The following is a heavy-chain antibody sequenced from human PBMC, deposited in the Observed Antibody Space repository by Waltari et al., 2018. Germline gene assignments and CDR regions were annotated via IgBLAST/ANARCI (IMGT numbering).Heavy chain of an antibody. CDR2: IYPGDSDT. CDR3: ARGLGAVVALYFDY. CDR1: GYSFTSYW. J-gene: IGHJ4*02. V-gene: IGHV5-51*03. Sequence: EVQLMQSGAEVKKPGESLKISCKASGYSFTSYWHGWVRHMPGKGLEWMWIIYPGDSDTRYSPSFQGQVTISADKSISTAYVQWSSLKASDTAVYYCARGLGAVVALYFDYWGQGTLVTVSS. D-gene: IGHD6-19*01.